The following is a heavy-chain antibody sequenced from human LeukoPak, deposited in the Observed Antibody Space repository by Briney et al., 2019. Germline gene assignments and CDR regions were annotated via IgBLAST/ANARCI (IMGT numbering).Heavy chain of an antibody. Sequence: GGCLRLSCAASGFIFSSYAMSWVRQAAGKGLDGVSAISGSGGSTYYADSVKGRFTISIDNSKNTLYLQMNSLRAEDTAVYYCAKAGPGIAAAGTNWFDPWGQGTLVTVSS. J-gene: IGHJ5*02. CDR1: GFIFSSYA. V-gene: IGHV3-23*01. D-gene: IGHD6-13*01. CDR3: AKAGPGIAAAGTNWFDP. CDR2: ISGSGGST.